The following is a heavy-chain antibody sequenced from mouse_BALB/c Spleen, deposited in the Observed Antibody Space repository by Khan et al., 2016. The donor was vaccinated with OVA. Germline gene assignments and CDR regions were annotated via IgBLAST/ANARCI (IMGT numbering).Heavy chain of an antibody. CDR2: IYTYTGEP. CDR3: ARGGRRAMDY. V-gene: IGHV9-3-1*01. CDR1: GYTFTNYG. D-gene: IGHD3-3*01. J-gene: IGHJ4*01. Sequence: QIQLVQSGPDLKKPGETVKISCKASGYTFTNYGINWVKQAPGKGLKWMGWIYTYTGEPTYADDFKGRFAFSLETSASTAYLQINNLKNEDTATYCCARGGRRAMDYWGQGTSVTASS.